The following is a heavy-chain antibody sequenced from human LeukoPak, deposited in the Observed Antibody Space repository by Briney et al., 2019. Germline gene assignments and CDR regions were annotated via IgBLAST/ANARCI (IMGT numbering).Heavy chain of an antibody. CDR3: ARDPRGGSTILDS. D-gene: IGHD1-26*01. Sequence: SQTLSLTCAISGDSVSSDSAAWNWIRQSPSRGLEWLARTYFRSKWYYDYALAVKGRITINPDTSKNQFSLQLNSVTPEDTAVYFCARDPRGGSTILDSWGQGTLVTVYS. V-gene: IGHV6-1*01. CDR1: GDSVSSDSAA. J-gene: IGHJ4*02. CDR2: TYFRSKWYY.